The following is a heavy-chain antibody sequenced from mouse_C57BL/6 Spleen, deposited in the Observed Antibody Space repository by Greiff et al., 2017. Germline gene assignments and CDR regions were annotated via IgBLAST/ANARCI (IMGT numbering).Heavy chain of an antibody. CDR2: INYDGSST. J-gene: IGHJ3*01. V-gene: IGHV5-16*01. CDR1: GFTFSDYY. Sequence: DVKLVESEGGLVQPGSSMKLSCTASGFTFSDYYMAWVRQVPEKGLEWVANINYDGSSTYYLDSLKSRFIISRDNAKNILYLQMSSLKSEDTATYYCARVYDSAWFAYWGQGTLVTVSA. CDR3: ARVYDSAWFAY. D-gene: IGHD2-4*01.